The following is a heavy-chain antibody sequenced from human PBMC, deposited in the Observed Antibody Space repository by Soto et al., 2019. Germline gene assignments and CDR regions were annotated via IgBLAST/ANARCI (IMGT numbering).Heavy chain of an antibody. CDR2: ISGSGGST. J-gene: IGHJ6*03. Sequence: GGSLRLSCAASGFTFSSYAMSWVRQAPGKGLEWVSAISGSGGSTYYADSVKGRFTISRDNSKNTLYLQMNSLRAEDTAVYYCAKAGGSGYAGGDYYYYMVVWGKGTTVTVSS. CDR3: AKAGGSGYAGGDYYYYMVV. D-gene: IGHD5-12*01. V-gene: IGHV3-23*01. CDR1: GFTFSSYA.